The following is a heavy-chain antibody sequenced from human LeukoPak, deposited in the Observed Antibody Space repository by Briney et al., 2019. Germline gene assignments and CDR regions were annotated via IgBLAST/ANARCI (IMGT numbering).Heavy chain of an antibody. J-gene: IGHJ6*02. CDR3: ASELRYYFTMDV. Sequence: GGSLRLSCVASGFTFSGAAIHWVRQASGKGLEWVGRIRSKPNNYAAAYGASVRGRFTISRDDSENTAYLQMNSLKSDDTAVYFCASELRYYFTMDVWGQGTTVTVSS. V-gene: IGHV3-73*01. CDR1: GFTFSGAA. D-gene: IGHD3-10*01. CDR2: IRSKPNNYAA.